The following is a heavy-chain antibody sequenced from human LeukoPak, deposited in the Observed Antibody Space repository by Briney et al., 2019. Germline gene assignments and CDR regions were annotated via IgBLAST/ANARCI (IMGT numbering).Heavy chain of an antibody. CDR1: GGSISSSSYY. CDR3: ASSQGVLWFGELLYWFDP. D-gene: IGHD3-10*01. V-gene: IGHV4-39*01. J-gene: IGHJ5*02. Sequence: SGTLSPTCTVSGGSISSSSYYWGWIRQPPGKGLEWIGSIYYSGSTYYNPSLKSRVTISVDTSKNQFSLKLSSVTAADTAVYYCASSQGVLWFGELLYWFDPWGQGTLVTVSS. CDR2: IYYSGST.